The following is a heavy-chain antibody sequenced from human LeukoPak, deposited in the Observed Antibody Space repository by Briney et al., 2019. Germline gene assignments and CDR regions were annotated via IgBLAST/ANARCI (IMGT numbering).Heavy chain of an antibody. CDR2: IIPILGMA. D-gene: IGHD3-10*01. J-gene: IGHJ4*02. Sequence: SVKVSCKTSGGTFSSYAISWVRQAPGQGLEWMGRIIPILGMANYAQKFQGRVTITADKSTSTAYMELSSLRSEDTAVYYCASTYGSGSYADEWGQGTLVTVSS. CDR1: GGTFSSYA. V-gene: IGHV1-69*04. CDR3: ASTYGSGSYADE.